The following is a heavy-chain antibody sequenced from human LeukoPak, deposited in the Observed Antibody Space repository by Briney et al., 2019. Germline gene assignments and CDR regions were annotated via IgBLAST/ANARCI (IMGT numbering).Heavy chain of an antibody. D-gene: IGHD5-12*01. CDR3: AREYSGFDY. V-gene: IGHV4-61*08. CDR1: GDPISSHSDH. CDR2: IYYSGST. J-gene: IGHJ4*02. Sequence: PSETLSLTCTVSGDPISSHSDHKCSWIRQPPGNGLAWIGYIYYSGSTNYNPSLKSRVTISVDTSKNQFSLKLTSVTAADTAVYFCAREYSGFDYWGQGTLVTVSS.